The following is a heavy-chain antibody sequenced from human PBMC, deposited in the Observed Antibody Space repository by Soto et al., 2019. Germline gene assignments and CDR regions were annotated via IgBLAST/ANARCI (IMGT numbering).Heavy chain of an antibody. D-gene: IGHD2-21*01. Sequence: DSVQVSCKASGYKFITYGITWVRQAPGQGLEWMGGISTYSGKTDYAQSLQDRVTMTTDTSTSTAYMEQGSLRSDDTAVYYGERVLGTKGVNVW. CDR3: ERVLGTKGVNV. J-gene: IGHJ6*01. V-gene: IGHV1-18*04. CDR1: GYKFITYG. CDR2: ISTYSGKT.